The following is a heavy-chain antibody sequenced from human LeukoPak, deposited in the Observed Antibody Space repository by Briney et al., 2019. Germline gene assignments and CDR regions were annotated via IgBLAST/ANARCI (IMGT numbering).Heavy chain of an antibody. V-gene: IGHV4-31*03. CDR3: ASLTDLYYYYGMDV. D-gene: IGHD7-27*01. Sequence: KTSQTLSLTRTVSGGSISSGGYYWSWIRQHPGKGLEWIGYIYYSGSTYYNPSLKSRVTISVDTSKNQFSLRLSSVTAADTAVYYCASLTDLYYYYGMDVWGQGTTVTVSS. J-gene: IGHJ6*02. CDR1: GGSISSGGYY. CDR2: IYYSGST.